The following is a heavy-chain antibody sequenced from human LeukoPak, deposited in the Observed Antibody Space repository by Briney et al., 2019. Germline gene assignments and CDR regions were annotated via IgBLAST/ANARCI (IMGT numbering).Heavy chain of an antibody. D-gene: IGHD2-8*01. CDR1: GFAFNVFG. J-gene: IGHJ4*02. V-gene: IGHV3-30*02. CDR3: ARKLMSSRRFEY. Sequence: GGSLRLSCEGSGFAFNVFGMHWIRQAPGKGLEWVAFIKSDGVFANYAEAVKGRFTISRDNSDNTVFLQMESVRPDDTAVYYCARKLMSSRRFEYWGQGTLVTVSS. CDR2: IKSDGVFA.